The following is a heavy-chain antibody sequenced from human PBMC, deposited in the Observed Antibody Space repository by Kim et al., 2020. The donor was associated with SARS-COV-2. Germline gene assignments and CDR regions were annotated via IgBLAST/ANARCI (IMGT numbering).Heavy chain of an antibody. J-gene: IGHJ2*01. D-gene: IGHD3-3*01. CDR2: IYYSGST. CDR3: AARYYDFWSGKTGHPLDWYFDL. Sequence: SETLSLTCTVSGGSISSYYWSWIRQPPGKGLEWIGYIYYSGSTNYNPSLKSRVTISVDTSKNQFSLKLSSVTAADTAVYYCAARYYDFWSGKTGHPLDWYFDLWGRGTLVTVSS. CDR1: GGSISSYY. V-gene: IGHV4-59*13.